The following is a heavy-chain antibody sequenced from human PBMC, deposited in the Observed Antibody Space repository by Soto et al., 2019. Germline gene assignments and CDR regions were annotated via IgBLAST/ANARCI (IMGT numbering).Heavy chain of an antibody. Sequence: QVQLVESGGGVVQPGRSLRLSCAASGFTFSSYGMHWVRQAPGKGLEWVAVISYDGSNKYYADSVKGRFTISRDNSKNTLYLQMNSLRAEDTAVYYCAKGSDFGGYYIGYFQHWGQGTLVTVSS. D-gene: IGHD3-3*01. J-gene: IGHJ1*01. CDR3: AKGSDFGGYYIGYFQH. V-gene: IGHV3-30*18. CDR1: GFTFSSYG. CDR2: ISYDGSNK.